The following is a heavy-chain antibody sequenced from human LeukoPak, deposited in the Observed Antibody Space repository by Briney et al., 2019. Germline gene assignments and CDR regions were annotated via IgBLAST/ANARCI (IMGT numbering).Heavy chain of an antibody. Sequence: GGSLRLSCAASGFIVSSRYMSWVRQAPGKGLEWVSAIYSGVGTNYADSVKGRFTISRDNSRNTLYLQMNSLRAEDTAVYYCAREGLTTSPNNALDIWGQGTTVTVLS. CDR1: GFIVSSRY. J-gene: IGHJ3*02. CDR2: IYSGVGT. V-gene: IGHV3-53*01. CDR3: AREGLTTSPNNALDI. D-gene: IGHD1/OR15-1a*01.